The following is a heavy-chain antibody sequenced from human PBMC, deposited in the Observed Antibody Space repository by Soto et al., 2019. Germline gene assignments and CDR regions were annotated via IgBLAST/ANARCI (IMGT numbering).Heavy chain of an antibody. J-gene: IGHJ4*02. V-gene: IGHV4-39*01. Sequence: QLQESGPGLLKPSETLSLTCTVSGGSISSPSYNWGWVRQAPGKGPEWLGTIFYPGTAHYNPSLKRRLAISVDTSKSQVSLSLTSVTAADTAVYYCTMVASTHFDSWGQGAQVTVSS. CDR1: GGSISSPSYN. D-gene: IGHD2-8*01. CDR2: IFYPGTA. CDR3: TMVASTHFDS.